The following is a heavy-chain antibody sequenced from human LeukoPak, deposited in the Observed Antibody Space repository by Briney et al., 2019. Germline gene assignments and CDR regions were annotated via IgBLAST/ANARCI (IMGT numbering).Heavy chain of an antibody. D-gene: IGHD3-22*01. Sequence: GGSLRLSCAASGFTFSNYVMNWVRQAPGKGLGWVSGISGNGGSTYYADSVKGRFTLSRDNSKNTLDLQMSSLRAEDTAVYYCAKALGYYDSSGYLNFDSWGQGTLVTVSS. CDR3: AKALGYYDSSGYLNFDS. V-gene: IGHV3-23*01. CDR1: GFTFSNYV. J-gene: IGHJ4*02. CDR2: ISGNGGST.